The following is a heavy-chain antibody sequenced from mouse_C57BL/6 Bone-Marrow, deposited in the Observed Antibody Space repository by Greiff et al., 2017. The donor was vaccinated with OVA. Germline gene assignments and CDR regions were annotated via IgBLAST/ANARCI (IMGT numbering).Heavy chain of an antibody. D-gene: IGHD2-3*01. CDR2: LSSGGDYI. CDR1: GFTFSSYA. Sequence: EVQLVESGEGLVKPGGSLKLSCAASGFTFSSYAMSWVRQTPEKRLEWVAYLSSGGDYIYYAATVQGRFTISRDNARNTLYLQMSSLKSEDTAMYYCTRESYDPSTMDDWGQGTSVTVSS. V-gene: IGHV5-9-1*02. J-gene: IGHJ4*01. CDR3: TRESYDPSTMDD.